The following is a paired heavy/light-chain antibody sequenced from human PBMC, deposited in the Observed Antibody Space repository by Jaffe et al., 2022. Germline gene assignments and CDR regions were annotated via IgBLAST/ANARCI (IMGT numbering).Light chain of an antibody. CDR3: SSYTSATTLLI. J-gene: IGLJ2*01. Sequence: QSALTQPASVSGSPGQSITISCTGTSSDVGGSDYVSWYQQHPGKAPKLIIYEVIYRPSGVSHRFSGSRSGNTASLTISGLQAEDESHYYCSSYTSATTLLIFGGGTKLTVL. CDR1: SSDVGGSDY. CDR2: EVI. V-gene: IGLV2-14*01.
Heavy chain of an antibody. J-gene: IGHJ4*02. V-gene: IGHV3-30*02. CDR2: IQYDGSNK. D-gene: IGHD3-10*01. Sequence: QVQLVESGGGVVQPGGSLRLSCAASGFTFSNFGMHWVRQAPGKGLEWVSFIQYDGSNKNYGESVKGRFTVSRDNSKNTVHLQMNSLSAEDTAVYYCAKDWYYYGLGSPRGYYLDYWGQGSLVTVS. CDR3: AKDWYYYGLGSPRGYYLDY. CDR1: GFTFSNFG.